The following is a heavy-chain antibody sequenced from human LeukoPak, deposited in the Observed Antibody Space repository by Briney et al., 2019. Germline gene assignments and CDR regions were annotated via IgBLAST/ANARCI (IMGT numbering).Heavy chain of an antibody. J-gene: IGHJ4*02. CDR3: AKGERITMIVVVIRLGSFDY. CDR2: ISGSGGST. V-gene: IGHV3-23*01. D-gene: IGHD3-22*01. CDR1: GFTFSSYA. Sequence: GGSLRLSCAASGFTFSSYAMGWVRQAPGKGLEWVSAISGSGGSTYYADSVKGRFTISRDNSKNTLYLQMNSLRAEDTAVYYCAKGERITMIVVVIRLGSFDYWGQGTLVTVSS.